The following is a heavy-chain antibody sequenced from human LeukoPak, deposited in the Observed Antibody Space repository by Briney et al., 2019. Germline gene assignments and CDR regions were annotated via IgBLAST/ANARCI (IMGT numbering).Heavy chain of an antibody. CDR1: GFTFSDHY. V-gene: IGHV3-72*01. CDR2: TRNKANSYTT. J-gene: IGHJ4*02. D-gene: IGHD3-16*01. Sequence: GGSLRLSCAASGFTFSDHYMDWVRQAPGKGLEWVGRTRNKANSYTTEYAASVKGRFTISRDDSKNSLYLQMNSLKTEDTAVYYCAKRNAGLGDPANSKYFDYWGQGTLVTVSS. CDR3: AKRNAGLGDPANSKYFDY.